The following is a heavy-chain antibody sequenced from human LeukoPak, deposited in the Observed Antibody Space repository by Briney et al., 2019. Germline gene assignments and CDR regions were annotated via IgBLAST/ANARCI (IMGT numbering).Heavy chain of an antibody. Sequence: ASVKFSCKASGYAFTSYGISWVRHAPGQGREWMGWISAYNGNTNYAQKLQGRVTMTTDTSTSTAYMELRSLRSDDTAVYYCARDTESPLGYCTNGVCLGDYWGQGTLVTVSS. CDR3: ARDTESPLGYCTNGVCLGDY. CDR2: ISAYNGNT. D-gene: IGHD2-8*01. J-gene: IGHJ4*02. CDR1: GYAFTSYG. V-gene: IGHV1-18*01.